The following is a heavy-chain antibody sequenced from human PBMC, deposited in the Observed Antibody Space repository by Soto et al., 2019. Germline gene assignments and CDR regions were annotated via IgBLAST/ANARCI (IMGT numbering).Heavy chain of an antibody. Sequence: EVQLVESGGGLVQPGGSLRLSCAASGFTFSSYEMNWVRQAPGKGLEWVSYISSSSSYIYYADSVKGRFTISRDNAKNSLYLQMNSLRAEDTAVYYCARDLQNGAYYYYGMDVWGQGTTVTVSS. V-gene: IGHV3-48*03. J-gene: IGHJ6*02. D-gene: IGHD2-8*01. CDR1: GFTFSSYE. CDR3: ARDLQNGAYYYYGMDV. CDR2: ISSSSSYI.